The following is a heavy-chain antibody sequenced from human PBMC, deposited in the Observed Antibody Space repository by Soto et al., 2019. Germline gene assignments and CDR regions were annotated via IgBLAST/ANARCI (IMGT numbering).Heavy chain of an antibody. CDR1: GFTFSSYA. Sequence: QVQLVESGGGVIQPGRSLRLSCAASGFTFSSYAMHWVRQAPGKGLEWVAVISYGGSNKYYADSVKGRFTISRDNSKNTLYLQMNSLRAEDTAVYYCARGSSGWWKDGIDYWGQGTLVTVSS. CDR3: ARGSSGWWKDGIDY. CDR2: ISYGGSNK. D-gene: IGHD6-19*01. J-gene: IGHJ4*02. V-gene: IGHV3-30-3*01.